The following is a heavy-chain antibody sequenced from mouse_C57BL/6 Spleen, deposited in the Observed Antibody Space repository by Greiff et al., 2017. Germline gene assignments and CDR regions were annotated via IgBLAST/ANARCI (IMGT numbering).Heavy chain of an antibody. D-gene: IGHD4-1*01. Sequence: VKLMESGPGLVAPSQSLSITCTVSGFSLTSYGVHWVRQPPGKGLEWLVVIWSDGSTTYNSALKSRLSISKDNSKSQVFLKMNSLQTDDTAMYYCARHGTGTGYFDVWGTGTTVTVSS. CDR3: ARHGTGTGYFDV. CDR2: IWSDGST. CDR1: GFSLTSYG. V-gene: IGHV2-6-1*01. J-gene: IGHJ1*03.